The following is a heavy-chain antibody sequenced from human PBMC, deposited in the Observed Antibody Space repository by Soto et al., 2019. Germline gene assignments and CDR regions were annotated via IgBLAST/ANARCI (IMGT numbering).Heavy chain of an antibody. CDR3: ARGNGDPHFDS. J-gene: IGHJ4*02. CDR1: GASINTYY. V-gene: IGHV4-59*13. D-gene: IGHD7-27*01. Sequence: QVQLQESGPGLVKPSETLSLSCTVSGASINTYYWGWIRQPPGKGLECVGYFYYSGSTIYNPSLRGRVTTSLDTSKNQFSLKLNSVIAADTAVYYCARGNGDPHFDSWGQGTLVVVSS. CDR2: FYYSGST.